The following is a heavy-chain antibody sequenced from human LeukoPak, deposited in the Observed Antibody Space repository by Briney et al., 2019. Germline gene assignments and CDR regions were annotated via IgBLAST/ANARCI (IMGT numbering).Heavy chain of an antibody. Sequence: SETLSLTCTVSGYSISSGYHWGWIRQPPGKGLEWIGHIYYSGSTNYNPSLKSRVTISEDTSKNEFSLNLSSVTAADTAVYYCARDSAVRGVVTLDYWGQGTLVTVSS. CDR3: ARDSAVRGVVTLDY. D-gene: IGHD3-10*01. CDR1: GYSISSGYH. J-gene: IGHJ4*02. V-gene: IGHV4-61*01. CDR2: IYYSGST.